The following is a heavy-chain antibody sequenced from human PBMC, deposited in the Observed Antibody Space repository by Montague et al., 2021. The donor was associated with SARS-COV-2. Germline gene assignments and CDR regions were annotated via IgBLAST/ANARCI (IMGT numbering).Heavy chain of an antibody. CDR2: ISYSGST. CDR1: GGSISSTSYY. Sequence: SETLSLTCTVSGGSISSTSYYWGWIRQPPGKGLEWIGSISYSGSTYYNSSLKSRVTISVDTSKNQFSLRLSSVTAADTAVYYCARHTTGSGNAFDIWGQGTMVTVSS. J-gene: IGHJ3*02. CDR3: ARHTTGSGNAFDI. D-gene: IGHD3-10*01. V-gene: IGHV4-39*01.